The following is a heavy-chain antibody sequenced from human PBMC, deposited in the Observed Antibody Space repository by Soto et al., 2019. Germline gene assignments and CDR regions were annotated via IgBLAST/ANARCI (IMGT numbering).Heavy chain of an antibody. CDR3: ARVRVTGITGTTFSDY. CDR1: GGTFSSYT. V-gene: IGHV1-69*02. CDR2: IIPILGIA. Sequence: SVKVSCKASGGTFSSYTISWVRQAPGQGLEWMGRIIPILGIANYAQKFQGRVTITADKSTSTAYMELSSLRSEDTAEYYCARVRVTGITGTTFSDYWGQGTLVTVPS. J-gene: IGHJ4*02. D-gene: IGHD1-7*01.